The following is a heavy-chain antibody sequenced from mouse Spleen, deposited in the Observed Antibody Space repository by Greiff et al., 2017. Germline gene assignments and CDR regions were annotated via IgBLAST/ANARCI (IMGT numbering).Heavy chain of an antibody. CDR2: INPSNGGT. J-gene: IGHJ3*01. V-gene: IGHV1-53*01. CDR3: AREGDDYDVRFAY. D-gene: IGHD2-4*01. CDR1: GYTFTSYG. Sequence: QVQLQQPGTELVKPGASVKLSCKASGYTFTSYGMHGVKQRPGQGHEWIGNINPSNGGTNYNEKFKSKATLTVDKSSSTAYMQLSSLTSEDSAVYYCAREGDDYDVRFAYWGQGTLVTVSA.